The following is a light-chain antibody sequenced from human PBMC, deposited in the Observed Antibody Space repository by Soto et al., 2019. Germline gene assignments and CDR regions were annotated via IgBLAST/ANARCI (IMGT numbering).Light chain of an antibody. CDR3: CSYAGSHVV. J-gene: IGLJ2*01. Sequence: QSALTQPASVSGSPGQSITIYCTGTSSDVGSYNLVSWYQQHPGKAPKLMIYEGSKRPSGVSNRFSGSKSGNTASLTISGLQAEDEADYYCCSYAGSHVVFGGGTKVTVL. CDR2: EGS. CDR1: SSDVGSYNL. V-gene: IGLV2-23*01.